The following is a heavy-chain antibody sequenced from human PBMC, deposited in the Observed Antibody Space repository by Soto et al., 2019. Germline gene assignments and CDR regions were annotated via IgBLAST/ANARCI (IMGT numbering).Heavy chain of an antibody. V-gene: IGHV3-33*01. Sequence: GGSLRLSCAASGFTFSSYGMHWVRQAPGKGLEWVAVIWYDGSNKYYADSVKGRFTISRDNSKNTLYLQMNSLRAEDTAVYYCARDTQQAAPSSYATDVWGQGPTVTLAS. CDR2: IWYDGSNK. CDR3: ARDTQQAAPSSYATDV. D-gene: IGHD6-13*01. CDR1: GFTFSSYG. J-gene: IGHJ6*02.